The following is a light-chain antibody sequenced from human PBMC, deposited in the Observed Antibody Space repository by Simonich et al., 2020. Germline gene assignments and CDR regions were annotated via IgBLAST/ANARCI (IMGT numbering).Light chain of an antibody. CDR3: MQSIQLPWT. Sequence: DIVMTQTPLSLSVTPGQPAYISCKSSQSLLHSDVKTYLYWYLQKPGQSPQLLIYEGSNRFSGVPDRFSGSGSGTDFTLKISRVEAEDVGVYYCMQSIQLPWTFGQGTKVEIK. CDR1: QSLLHSDVKTY. V-gene: IGKV2D-29*02. CDR2: EGS. J-gene: IGKJ1*01.